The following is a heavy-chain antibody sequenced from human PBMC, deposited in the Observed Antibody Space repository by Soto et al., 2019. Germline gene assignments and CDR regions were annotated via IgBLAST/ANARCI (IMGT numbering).Heavy chain of an antibody. CDR1: GGTFSSYA. D-gene: IGHD2-2*01. Sequence: ASVKVSCKASGGTFSSYAISWVRQAPGQGLEWMGGIIPIFGTANYAQKFQGRVTITADESTRPAYMELSSLRTEDTAVYYCARGEGRNVVVPAAIPNWFDPWGQGTLVTVSS. CDR2: IIPIFGTA. CDR3: ARGEGRNVVVPAAIPNWFDP. J-gene: IGHJ5*02. V-gene: IGHV1-69*13.